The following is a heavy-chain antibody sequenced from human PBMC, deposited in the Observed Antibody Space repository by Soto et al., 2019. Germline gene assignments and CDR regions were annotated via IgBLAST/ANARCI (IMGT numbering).Heavy chain of an antibody. D-gene: IGHD6-13*01. CDR1: RFTFSSYA. CDR2: TSYDGSNK. CDR3: ARGVSSWFDYYFDY. J-gene: IGHJ4*02. V-gene: IGHV3-30-3*01. Sequence: GGSLRLSCEASRFTFSSYAMHWVRQAPGKGLEWVAVTSYDGSNKYYADSVKGRFTISRDNSKNTLYLQMNSLRAEDTAVYYCARGVSSWFDYYFDYWGQGTLVTVSS.